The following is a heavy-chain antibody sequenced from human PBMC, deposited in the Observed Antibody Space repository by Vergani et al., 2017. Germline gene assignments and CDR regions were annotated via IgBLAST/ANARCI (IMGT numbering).Heavy chain of an antibody. CDR1: GYTFTGYY. CDR2: INPNSGGT. J-gene: IGHJ5*02. V-gene: IGHV1-2*02. Sequence: QVQLVQSGAEVKKPGASVKVSCKASGYTFTGYYMHWVRQAPGHGLEWMGWINPNSGGTNYAQKFQGRVTMTRDTSISTAYMELSSLRSEDTAVYYCARVPHDYRQVNWFDPWGQGTLVTVSS. CDR3: ARVPHDYRQVNWFDP. D-gene: IGHD4-11*01.